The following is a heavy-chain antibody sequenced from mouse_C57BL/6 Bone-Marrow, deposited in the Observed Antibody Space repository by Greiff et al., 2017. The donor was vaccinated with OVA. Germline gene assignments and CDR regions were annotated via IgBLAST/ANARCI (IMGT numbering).Heavy chain of an antibody. D-gene: IGHD2-5*01. J-gene: IGHJ1*03. Sequence: QVQLQQSGAELAKPGASVKLSCKASGYTFTSYWMHWVKQRPGQGLEWIGYINPSSGYTKYNQKFKDKATLTADKSSSTAYMQLSSLTYEDSAVYYCASYYSNYDWYFYVWGTGTTVTVSS. V-gene: IGHV1-7*01. CDR1: GYTFTSYW. CDR2: INPSSGYT. CDR3: ASYYSNYDWYFYV.